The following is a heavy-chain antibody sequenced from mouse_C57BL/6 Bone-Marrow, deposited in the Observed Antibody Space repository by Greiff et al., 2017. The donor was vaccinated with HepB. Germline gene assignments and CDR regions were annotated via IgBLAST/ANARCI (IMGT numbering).Heavy chain of an antibody. CDR1: GFTFSDYG. D-gene: IGHD4-1*01. V-gene: IGHV5-17*01. J-gene: IGHJ3*01. Sequence: EVMLVESGGGLVKPGGSLKLSCAASGFTFSDYGMHWVRQAPEKGLEWVAYISSGSSTIYYADTVKGRFTISRDSAKNTLFLQMTSLRSEDTAMYYCARTSNWAFAYWGQGTLVTVSA. CDR3: ARTSNWAFAY. CDR2: ISSGSSTI.